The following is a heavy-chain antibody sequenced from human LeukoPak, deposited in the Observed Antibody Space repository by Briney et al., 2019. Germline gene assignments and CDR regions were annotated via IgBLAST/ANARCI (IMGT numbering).Heavy chain of an antibody. V-gene: IGHV4-31*03. CDR3: ARYSYGILDY. D-gene: IGHD5-18*01. J-gene: IGHJ4*02. CDR2: IYYSGST. CDR1: GGSISSGGYY. Sequence: SETLSLTCTVSGGSISSGGYYWSWVRQHPGKGLEWIGYIYYSGSTHYNPSLKSRVTISVDTSKNQFSLKLSSVTAADTAVYYCARYSYGILDYWGQGTLVTVSS.